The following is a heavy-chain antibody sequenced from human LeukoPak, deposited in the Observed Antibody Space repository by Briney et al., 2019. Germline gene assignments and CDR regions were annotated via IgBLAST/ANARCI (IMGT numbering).Heavy chain of an antibody. CDR1: GGSISSAGYS. Sequence: PSETLSLTCAVSGGSISSAGYSWGWIRQPPGKGLEWIGYIFHSGSTYYNPSLKSRVTISPDRSKNQFSLILSSVTAADTAVYYCARGTYYDSAPRAFDVWGQGTMVSVSS. CDR3: ARGTYYDSAPRAFDV. CDR2: IFHSGST. D-gene: IGHD3-3*01. J-gene: IGHJ3*01. V-gene: IGHV4-30-2*01.